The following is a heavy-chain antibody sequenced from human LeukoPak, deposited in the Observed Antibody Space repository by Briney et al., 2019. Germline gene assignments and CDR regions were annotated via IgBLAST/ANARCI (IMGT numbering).Heavy chain of an antibody. D-gene: IGHD3-10*01. V-gene: IGHV4-61*02. CDR3: ARDVNGFNYGSAFDV. CDR1: DGSISSGSYY. CDR2: IYTSGGP. J-gene: IGHJ3*01. Sequence: SETLSLTCAVSDGSISSGSYYWSWIRQPAGKGLEWVGRIYTSGGPNYNPSLKSRVTISVDTSKNQFSLKLTSVTAADTAVYYCARDVNGFNYGSAFDVWGQGTMVTVSS.